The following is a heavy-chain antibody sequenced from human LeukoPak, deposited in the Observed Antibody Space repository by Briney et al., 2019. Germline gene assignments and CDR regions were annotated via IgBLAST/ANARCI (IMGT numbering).Heavy chain of an antibody. Sequence: GGSLRLSCAASGFAFNNYWMTWVRQAPGKGLEWVANINQDGSEKYYVDSVKGRFTISRDNAKNSLYLQMNSLRAEDMAVYYCARASRSHGAYYYYYGMDVWGQGTTVTVSS. V-gene: IGHV3-7*04. CDR3: ARASRSHGAYYYYYGMDV. D-gene: IGHD4-17*01. CDR2: INQDGSEK. J-gene: IGHJ6*02. CDR1: GFAFNNYW.